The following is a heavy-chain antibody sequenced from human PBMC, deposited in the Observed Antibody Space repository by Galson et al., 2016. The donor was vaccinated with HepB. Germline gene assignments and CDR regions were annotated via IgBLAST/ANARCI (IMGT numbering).Heavy chain of an antibody. D-gene: IGHD3-16*01. CDR1: GFTFSKYA. J-gene: IGHJ4*02. Sequence: SLRLSCAVSGFTFSKYALSWVRQAPGKGLEWISAIHLAGRDIYYSDSVRGRFTISRDDSHNMLYLQMNNLRDEDTAVDYCMKHGVMTHDYWGQGTLVTVSS. V-gene: IGHV3-23*01. CDR2: IHLAGRDI. CDR3: MKHGVMTHDY.